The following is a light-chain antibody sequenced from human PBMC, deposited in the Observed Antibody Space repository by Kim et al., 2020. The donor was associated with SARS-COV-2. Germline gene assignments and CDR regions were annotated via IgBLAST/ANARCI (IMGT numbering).Light chain of an antibody. Sequence: QSALTQPPSASGSPGQSVTISCTGTSSDVGGYNFVSWYQQHPGKAPKLIIYEVNKRPSGVPDRFSASKSGNTASLTVSGLQAEDEADYYCSSYAASNNKVFGTGTKVTFL. V-gene: IGLV2-8*01. CDR2: EVN. J-gene: IGLJ1*01. CDR3: SSYAASNNKV. CDR1: SSDVGGYNF.